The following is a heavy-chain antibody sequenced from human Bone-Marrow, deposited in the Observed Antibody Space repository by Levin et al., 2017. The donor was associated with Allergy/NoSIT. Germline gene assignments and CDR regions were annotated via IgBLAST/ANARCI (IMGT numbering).Heavy chain of an antibody. V-gene: IGHV3-74*01. Sequence: GGSLRLSCAASGFTFNIYWMHWVRQVPGKGLEWVSRINSGGTITTYAGSVKGRFSISRDNAKNTVFLQMNSLTVEDTAVYYCTRVYGSTSSVDFDTLGQGTLVTVSS. CDR1: GFTFNIYW. D-gene: IGHD6-6*01. CDR2: INSGGTIT. CDR3: TRVYGSTSSVDFDT. J-gene: IGHJ4*02.